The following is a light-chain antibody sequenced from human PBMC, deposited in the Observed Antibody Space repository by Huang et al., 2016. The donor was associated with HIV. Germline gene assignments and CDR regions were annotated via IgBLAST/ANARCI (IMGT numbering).Light chain of an antibody. Sequence: DIQMTQSPSSLSASVGDRISITCRASQTISTFLNWYQQKPGKAPKLLIYAASNLQSGDASRFSGTGSGTLFTLTVTGLLPDDFATYCCQQTSSVPLTFGGGTKVEMK. V-gene: IGKV1-39*01. CDR1: QTISTF. J-gene: IGKJ4*01. CDR3: QQTSSVPLT. CDR2: AAS.